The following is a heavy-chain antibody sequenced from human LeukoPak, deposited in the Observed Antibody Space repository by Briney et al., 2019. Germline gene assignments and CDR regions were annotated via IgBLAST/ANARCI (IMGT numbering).Heavy chain of an antibody. Sequence: GASVKVSCKASGYTFTGYYMHWVRQAPGQGLEWMGWINPNSGGTNYAQKFQGRVTMTRDTSISTAYMELSRLRSDDTAVYYCARDRNYYGSGSLYQVDWGQGTLVTVSS. CDR1: GYTFTGYY. CDR3: ARDRNYYGSGSLYQVD. D-gene: IGHD3-10*01. V-gene: IGHV1-2*02. CDR2: INPNSGGT. J-gene: IGHJ4*02.